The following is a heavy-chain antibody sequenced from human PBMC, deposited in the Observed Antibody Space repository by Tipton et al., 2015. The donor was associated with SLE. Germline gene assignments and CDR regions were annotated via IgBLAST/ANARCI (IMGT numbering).Heavy chain of an antibody. D-gene: IGHD6-6*01. CDR3: ARRTRIAARSPFDY. CDR1: GGSFSGYY. J-gene: IGHJ4*02. CDR2: IYYSGST. Sequence: TLSLTCVVYGGSFSGYYWSWIRQPPGKGLEWIVSIYYSGSTNYNPSLKSRVTISVDTSKNQFSLKLSSVTAADTAVYYCARRTRIAARSPFDYWGQGTLVTVSS. V-gene: IGHV4-34*01.